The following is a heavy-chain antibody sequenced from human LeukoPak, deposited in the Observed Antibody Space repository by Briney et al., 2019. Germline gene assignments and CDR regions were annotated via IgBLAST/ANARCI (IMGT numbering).Heavy chain of an antibody. Sequence: PSETLSLTCTVSGGSISSGSYYWGWIRQPPGKGLEWIGSIYHSGSTYYNPSLKSRVTISVDTSKNQFSLKLSSVTAADTAVYYCARDPPPNWELDYWGQGTLVTVSS. CDR3: ARDPPPNWELDY. CDR2: IYHSGST. CDR1: GGSISSGSYY. J-gene: IGHJ4*02. V-gene: IGHV4-39*07. D-gene: IGHD7-27*01.